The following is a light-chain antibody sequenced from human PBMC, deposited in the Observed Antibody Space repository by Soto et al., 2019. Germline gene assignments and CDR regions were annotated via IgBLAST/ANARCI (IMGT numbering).Light chain of an antibody. V-gene: IGKV3-20*01. CDR2: GAS. J-gene: IGKJ2*01. CDR3: QQYGNSPET. Sequence: EIVLTQSPGTLSLSPGERATLYCRASQSVGSNYLAWYQQKPGQAPRVLIYGASSRATGIPDRFSGSGSGADFTLTISRLEPEDFAVYYCQQYGNSPETFGQGTKLEIK. CDR1: QSVGSNY.